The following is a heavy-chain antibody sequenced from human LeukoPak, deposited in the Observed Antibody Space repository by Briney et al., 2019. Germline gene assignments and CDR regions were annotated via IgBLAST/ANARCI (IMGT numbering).Heavy chain of an antibody. D-gene: IGHD7-27*01. CDR1: GFTFSSYW. CDR2: IKQDGSEK. V-gene: IGHV3-7*01. J-gene: IGHJ3*02. CDR3: ARDRNWGTAAFDI. Sequence: PGGSLRLSCAASGFTFSSYWMSWVRPAPGKGLEWVANIKQDGSEKYYVDSVKGRFTISRDNAKNSLYLQMNSLRAEDTAVYYCARDRNWGTAAFDIWGQGTMVTVSS.